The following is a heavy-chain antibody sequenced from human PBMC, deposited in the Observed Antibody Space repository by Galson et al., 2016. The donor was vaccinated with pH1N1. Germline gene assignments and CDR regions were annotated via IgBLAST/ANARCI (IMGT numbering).Heavy chain of an antibody. CDR3: ARDVAPPGHYAMDV. CDR2: INPYSGDT. Sequence: SVKASCKASGYTFTFTGYFIHWVRQAPGQGLEFEWMGRINPYSGDTDFALNFQGRVTMTRDTSIGTAYMEVSRLTSDDTAIYYCARDVAPPGHYAMDVWGQGTTVTVSS. V-gene: IGHV1-2*06. J-gene: IGHJ6*02. CDR1: GYTFTFTGYF.